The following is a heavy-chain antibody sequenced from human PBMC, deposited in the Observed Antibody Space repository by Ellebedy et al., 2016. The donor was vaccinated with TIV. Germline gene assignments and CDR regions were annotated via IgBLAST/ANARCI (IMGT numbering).Heavy chain of an antibody. Sequence: GESLKISCKGSGYSFTTYWIGWVRQMSGKGLEWMGNIYPGGSDTRYSPSFPGQVTISADKSISTAYLQWSSLKASATAMYYCARVGEVAATPCSYWGQGTLVTVSS. CDR2: IYPGGSDT. J-gene: IGHJ4*02. D-gene: IGHD2-15*01. CDR1: GYSFTTYW. V-gene: IGHV5-51*01. CDR3: ARVGEVAATPCSY.